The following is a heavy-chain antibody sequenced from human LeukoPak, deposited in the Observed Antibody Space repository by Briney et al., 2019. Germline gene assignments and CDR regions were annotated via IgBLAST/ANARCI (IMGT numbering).Heavy chain of an antibody. V-gene: IGHV4-34*01. CDR1: GGSFSGYY. J-gene: IGHJ6*03. D-gene: IGHD6-19*01. CDR2: INHSGST. Sequence: SETLSLTCAVYGGSFSGYYWSWIRLPPGKGLEWIGEINHSGSTNYNPSLKSRVTISVDTSKNQFSLKLSSVTAADTAVYYCASIRVAATYYYYYMDVWGKGTTVTVSS. CDR3: ASIRVAATYYYYYMDV.